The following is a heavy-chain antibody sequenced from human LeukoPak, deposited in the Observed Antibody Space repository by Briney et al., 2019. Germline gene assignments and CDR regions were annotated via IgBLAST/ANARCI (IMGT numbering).Heavy chain of an antibody. CDR3: ARDRPFGSYLDSDY. V-gene: IGHV3-66*01. Sequence: GGSLRLSCAASGFTVSSNYMSWVRQAPGKGLEWVSVIYNDDSASYADSVKGRFTISRDNSRNTLYLQMNSLRAEDTAVYYCARDRPFGSYLDSDYWGQGTLVTVSS. CDR1: GFTVSSNY. CDR2: IYNDDSA. D-gene: IGHD1-26*01. J-gene: IGHJ4*02.